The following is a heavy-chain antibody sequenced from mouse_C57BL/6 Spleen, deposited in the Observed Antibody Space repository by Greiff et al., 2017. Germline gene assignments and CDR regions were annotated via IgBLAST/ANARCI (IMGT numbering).Heavy chain of an antibody. CDR3: ARELRSKVDYLDY. D-gene: IGHD1-1*01. CDR1: GYTFTDYN. V-gene: IGHV1-18*01. J-gene: IGHJ2*01. Sequence: VQLQQSGPELVKPGASVKIPCKASGYTFTDYNMDWVKQSHGQSLEWIGDINPNTGGTIYNQKFKGKATLTVDTSSSTAYMELRSLTSEDTAVYYCARELRSKVDYLDYWGQGTTLTVSS. CDR2: INPNTGGT.